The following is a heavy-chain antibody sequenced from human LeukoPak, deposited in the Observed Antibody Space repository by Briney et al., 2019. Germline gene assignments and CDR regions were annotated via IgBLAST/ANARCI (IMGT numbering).Heavy chain of an antibody. CDR3: ASSPVGATNGPGLAFDY. CDR2: IYPGDSDT. V-gene: IGHV5-51*01. Sequence: PGESLKISCKGSGYSFTSYWIGWVRQMPGKGLEWMGIIYPGDSDTRYSPSFQGQVTISADKSISTAYLQWSSLKASDTAMYYCASSPVGATNGPGLAFDYWGQGTLVTVSS. D-gene: IGHD1-26*01. CDR1: GYSFTSYW. J-gene: IGHJ4*02.